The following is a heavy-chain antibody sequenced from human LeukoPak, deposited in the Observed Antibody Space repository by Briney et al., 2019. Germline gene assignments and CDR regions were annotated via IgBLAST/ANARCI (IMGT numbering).Heavy chain of an antibody. CDR1: GYSTSSAYY. CDR2: TFLSGST. Sequence: SSETLSLTCTVSGYSTSSAYYWGWIRQPPGKGLEWIGNTFLSGSTYHNLSLKSRVTMSVDTSKNQFSLDLSSVTAADTAVYYCARAYIYRNGVFYYFDYWGQGTLVTVSS. D-gene: IGHD2-8*01. CDR3: ARAYIYRNGVFYYFDY. V-gene: IGHV4-38-2*02. J-gene: IGHJ4*02.